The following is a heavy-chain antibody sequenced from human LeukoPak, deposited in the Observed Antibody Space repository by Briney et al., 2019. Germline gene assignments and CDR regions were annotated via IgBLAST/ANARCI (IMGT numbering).Heavy chain of an antibody. V-gene: IGHV3-23*01. CDR1: GFTFSSYA. Sequence: GGSLRLSCAASGFTFSSYAMSWVRQAPGKGLEWVSAISGSGGSTYYADSVKGRFTISRDNSKNTLYLQMNSLRAEDTAVYYCAKDRHSYYDFWSGYYSFDYWGQGTLVTVSS. J-gene: IGHJ4*02. D-gene: IGHD3-3*01. CDR3: AKDRHSYYDFWSGYYSFDY. CDR2: ISGSGGST.